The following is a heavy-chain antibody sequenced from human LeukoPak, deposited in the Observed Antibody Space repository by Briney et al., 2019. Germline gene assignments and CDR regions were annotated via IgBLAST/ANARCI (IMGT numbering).Heavy chain of an antibody. Sequence: ASVKVSCKASGYTFTGYYMHWVRQAPGQGLEWMGWINPNSGGTNYAQKFQGRVTMTRDTSISTAYMELSRLRSDDTAVYYCARGITMIVVKDAFDIWGQGTMVTVSS. CDR1: GYTFTGYY. V-gene: IGHV1-2*02. CDR2: INPNSGGT. D-gene: IGHD3-22*01. CDR3: ARGITMIVVKDAFDI. J-gene: IGHJ3*02.